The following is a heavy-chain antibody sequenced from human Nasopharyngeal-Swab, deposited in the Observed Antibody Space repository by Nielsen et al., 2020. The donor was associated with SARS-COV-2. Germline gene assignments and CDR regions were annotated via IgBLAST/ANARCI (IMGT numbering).Heavy chain of an antibody. CDR1: GGSFSGYY. J-gene: IGHJ6*03. D-gene: IGHD6-6*01. V-gene: IGHV4-34*01. CDR3: ARRYSSSVYYYYYMDV. CDR2: INHSGST. Sequence: SETLSLTCAGQGGSFSGYYWSWIRQPPGKGLEWIGEINHSGSTNYNPSLKSRVTISVDTSKNQFSLKLSSVTAADTAVYYCARRYSSSVYYYYYMDVWGKGTTVTVSS.